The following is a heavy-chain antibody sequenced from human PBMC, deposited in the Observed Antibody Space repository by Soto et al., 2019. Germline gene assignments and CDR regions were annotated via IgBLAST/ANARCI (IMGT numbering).Heavy chain of an antibody. CDR3: ARDTTTVTTPFDY. V-gene: IGHV3-21*01. CDR1: GFTFCSYS. Sequence: PGGSLRLSCAASGFTFCSYSMNWVRQAPGKGLEWVSSISSSSSYIYYADSVKGRFTISRDNAKDSLYLQMNSLRAEDTAVYYCARDTTTVTTPFDYWGQGTLVTVSS. J-gene: IGHJ4*02. D-gene: IGHD4-17*01. CDR2: ISSSSSYI.